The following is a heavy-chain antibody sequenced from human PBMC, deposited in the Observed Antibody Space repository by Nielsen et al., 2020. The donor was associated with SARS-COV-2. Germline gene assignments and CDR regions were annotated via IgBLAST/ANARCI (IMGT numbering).Heavy chain of an antibody. J-gene: IGHJ3*02. CDR2: INGNGRAT. CDR1: GFTFGDYW. V-gene: IGHV3-74*01. CDR3: ARAPTDSTGWYVNGFDI. Sequence: GESLKISCAASGFTFGDYWMHWVRQAPGEGLMWLSRINGNGRATNYADSVKGRFTISRDNAKNTLYLQLNSLGGEDTAMYYCARAPTDSTGWYVNGFDIWGQGTLVTVSS. D-gene: IGHD6-19*01.